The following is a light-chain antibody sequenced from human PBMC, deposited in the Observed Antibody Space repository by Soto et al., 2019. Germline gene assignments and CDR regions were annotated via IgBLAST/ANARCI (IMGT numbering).Light chain of an antibody. Sequence: ETVLTQSTATLSVSPGERATLSCRASQSISSDLAWYQQKPGQAPRLLIYGASTTTTAIPGRFSGSGSGREFTLSISSLQSEDFAVYYCQQHNNWPRTFGQGTKVDIK. CDR3: QQHNNWPRT. CDR1: QSISSD. J-gene: IGKJ2*01. V-gene: IGKV3-15*01. CDR2: GAS.